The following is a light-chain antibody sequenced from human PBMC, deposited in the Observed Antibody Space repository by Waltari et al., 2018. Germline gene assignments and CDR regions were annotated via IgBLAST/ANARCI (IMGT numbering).Light chain of an antibody. V-gene: IGKV3-11*01. CDR2: DAS. J-gene: IGKJ3*01. CDR1: QRVSRY. CDR3: QQRGHWPPT. Sequence: EIVLTQSPATLSLSPGERATLSCRASQRVSRYLAWYQQKPGQAPRLLIYDASNRATGIPARFSGSGSGTDFTLTISSLEPEDFAVYYCQQRGHWPPTFGPGTKVDIK.